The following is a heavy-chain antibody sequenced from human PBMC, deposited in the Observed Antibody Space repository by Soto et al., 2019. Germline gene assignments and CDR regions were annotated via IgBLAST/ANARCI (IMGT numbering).Heavy chain of an antibody. CDR1: GGSINYSY. CDR2: ISYTGSA. Sequence: XETLSLTCTVSGGSINYSYWTWIRQPPGKGLEWIGYISYTGSANYNASLKSRLTISVDTSKNQFSLKLSSVTAADTALYYCARVNYADYYYGMVVWGQVITVTVSX. CDR3: ARVNYADYYYGMVV. J-gene: IGHJ6*02. D-gene: IGHD1-7*01. V-gene: IGHV4-59*01.